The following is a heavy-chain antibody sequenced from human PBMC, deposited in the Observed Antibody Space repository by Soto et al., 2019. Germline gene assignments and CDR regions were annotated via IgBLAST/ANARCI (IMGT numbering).Heavy chain of an antibody. J-gene: IGHJ4*02. Sequence: GGSLRLSCAASGFTFSSYGMNWVRQAPGKGLEWVAVIWYDGSNKYYAESVKGRFTISRDNSDNTLFLQMNSLRAEDTAVYYCARQAPIDIYGIAAPYYFDYWGQGTLVTVSS. CDR3: ARQAPIDIYGIAAPYYFDY. CDR2: IWYDGSNK. CDR1: GFTFSSYG. D-gene: IGHD6-13*01. V-gene: IGHV3-33*01.